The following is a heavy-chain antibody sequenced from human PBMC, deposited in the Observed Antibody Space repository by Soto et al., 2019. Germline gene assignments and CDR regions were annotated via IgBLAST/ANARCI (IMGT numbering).Heavy chain of an antibody. V-gene: IGHV5-51*01. CDR2: IYPGDSDT. CDR1: GYSFTRYW. J-gene: IGHJ6*02. CDR3: ARTRSFTLGFYYDGMDV. Sequence: PGESPKISGTCSGYSFTRYWIGWVRQMPGKGLEWMGIIYPGDSDTRYSPSFQGQVTISADKSLRTAYLQWTSLKASDTALYYCARTRSFTLGFYYDGMDVWGQGTTVTVSS. D-gene: IGHD6-6*01.